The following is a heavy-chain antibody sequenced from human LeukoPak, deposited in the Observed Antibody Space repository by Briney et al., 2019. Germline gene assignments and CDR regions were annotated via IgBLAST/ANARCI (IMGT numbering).Heavy chain of an antibody. V-gene: IGHV3-23*01. Sequence: GGSLRLSCAASGFAFNTFAMSWVRQAPGKGLEWVSTVYYSGGDTYSADSVKGRFTISRDNSRNMLYLQMNSLRADDTAVYYCAKDHGQAIAPRRFDYWGQGTLVTVSS. J-gene: IGHJ4*02. CDR3: AKDHGQAIAPRRFDY. CDR2: VYYSGGDT. CDR1: GFAFNTFA. D-gene: IGHD6-6*01.